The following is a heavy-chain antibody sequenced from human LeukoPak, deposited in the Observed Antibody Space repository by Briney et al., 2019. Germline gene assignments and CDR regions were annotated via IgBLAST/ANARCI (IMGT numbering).Heavy chain of an antibody. CDR3: ARDYYGSGSYDY. CDR2: ISGSGGTT. V-gene: IGHV3-23*01. J-gene: IGHJ4*02. D-gene: IGHD3-10*01. CDR1: GFTFSSYG. Sequence: GGSLRLSCAAPGFTFSSYGMNWVRQAPGKGLEWVSSISGSGGTTYYADSVKGRFTISRDNAKNSLYLQMNSLRAEDTAVYYCARDYYGSGSYDYWGQGTLVTVSS.